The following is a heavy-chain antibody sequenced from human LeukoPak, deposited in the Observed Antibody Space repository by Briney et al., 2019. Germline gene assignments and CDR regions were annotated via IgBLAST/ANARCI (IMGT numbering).Heavy chain of an antibody. V-gene: IGHV3-21*01. Sequence: GGSLRLSCAASGFTFSSYSMNWVRQAPGKGLEWVSSISSSSSYIYYADSVKGRFTISRDNAKNSLYLQMNSLRAEDTAVYYCARDGGVTIFGVVTPLDYWGQGTLVTVSS. J-gene: IGHJ4*02. D-gene: IGHD3-3*01. CDR1: GFTFSSYS. CDR3: ARDGGVTIFGVVTPLDY. CDR2: ISSSSSYI.